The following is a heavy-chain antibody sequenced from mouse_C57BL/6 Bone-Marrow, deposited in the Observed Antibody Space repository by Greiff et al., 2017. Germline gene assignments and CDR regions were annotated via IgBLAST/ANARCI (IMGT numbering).Heavy chain of an antibody. CDR3: TRAYYSNYFDY. Sequence: EVQLQQSGAELVRPGASVKLSCTASGFNIKDDYMHWVKQRPEKGLEWIGRIDPENGDTEYASKFPGQATITADTSSNTAYLQLSSLTSEDTAVYYCTRAYYSNYFDYWGQGTTLTVSS. D-gene: IGHD2-5*01. CDR2: IDPENGDT. J-gene: IGHJ2*01. CDR1: GFNIKDDY. V-gene: IGHV14-4*01.